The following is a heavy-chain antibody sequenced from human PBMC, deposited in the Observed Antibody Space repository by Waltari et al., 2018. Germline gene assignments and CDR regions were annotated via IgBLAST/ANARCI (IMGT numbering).Heavy chain of an antibody. CDR2: ISGSGGST. Sequence: EVQLVESGGGLVQPGGSLRLSCAASGFTFSSYAMSWVRQAPGKGLEWVSAISGSGGSTYYADSVKGRFTISIDNSKNTLYLQMNSLRAEDTAVYYCAKEAPQDYGGNVGAFDIWGQGTMVTVSS. V-gene: IGHV3-23*04. J-gene: IGHJ3*02. D-gene: IGHD2-15*01. CDR1: GFTFSSYA. CDR3: AKEAPQDYGGNVGAFDI.